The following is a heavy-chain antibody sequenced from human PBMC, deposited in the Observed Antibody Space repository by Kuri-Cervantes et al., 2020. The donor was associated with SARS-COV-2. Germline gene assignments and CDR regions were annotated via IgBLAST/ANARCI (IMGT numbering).Heavy chain of an antibody. J-gene: IGHJ4*02. D-gene: IGHD4-11*01. Sequence: GSLRLSCAASGFTFSSYSMNWVRQSPGKGLEWIGEIHHSGDTSYNSSLKSRVTISLDKSKNQFSLKLNSVTAADTAVYYCANLGPGGHAYSFLDYWGQGTLVTVSS. V-gene: IGHV4-34*08. CDR2: IHHSGDT. CDR1: GFTFSSYS. CDR3: ANLGPGGHAYSFLDY.